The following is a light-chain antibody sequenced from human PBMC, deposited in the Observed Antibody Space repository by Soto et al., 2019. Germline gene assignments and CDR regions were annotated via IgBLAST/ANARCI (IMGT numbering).Light chain of an antibody. CDR1: SSDVGGYNY. J-gene: IGLJ1*01. CDR2: EVS. CDR3: SSYTSGSTYV. Sequence: QSVLTQPASVSGSPGQSITISCTGTSSDVGGYNYVSWYQQHPGKAPKLMIYEVSNRPSGVSNRFSGSKSGNTASLTISGLRAEDEADYYCSSYTSGSTYVFGTGTKVTVL. V-gene: IGLV2-14*01.